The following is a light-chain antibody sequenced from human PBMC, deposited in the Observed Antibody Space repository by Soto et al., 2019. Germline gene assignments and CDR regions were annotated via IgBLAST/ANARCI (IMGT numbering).Light chain of an antibody. J-gene: IGKJ2*01. V-gene: IGKV3-20*01. CDR2: DAS. CDR1: QNVNSSS. Sequence: EIVLTQSPATLSLSPGERATLSCRASQNVNSSSLAWYQQRPGQAPRLLLYDASSRATDIPDKFSGSGSGTDFTLTISRLEPEDFALYYCQHFCSSPPKFTFGLGTKLEI. CDR3: QHFCSSPPKFT.